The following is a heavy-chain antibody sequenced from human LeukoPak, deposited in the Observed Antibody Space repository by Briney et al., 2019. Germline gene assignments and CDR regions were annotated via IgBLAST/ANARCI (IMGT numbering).Heavy chain of an antibody. V-gene: IGHV4-59*01. J-gene: IGHJ5*02. D-gene: IGHD3-3*01. CDR2: IYYSGST. CDR1: GGSISSYY. CDR3: ARWFSPPVTIFRVVIMDNCFDP. Sequence: SETLSLTCTVSGGSISSYYWSWIRQPPGKGLEWIGYIYYSGSTNYNPSLKSRVTISVDTSKNQFSLKLSSVTAADTAVYYCARWFSPPVTIFRVVIMDNCFDPRGQGTLVTVSS.